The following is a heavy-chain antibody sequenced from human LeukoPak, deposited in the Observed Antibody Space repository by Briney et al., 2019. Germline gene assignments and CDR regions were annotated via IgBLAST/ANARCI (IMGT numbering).Heavy chain of an antibody. D-gene: IGHD2-2*01. CDR2: IIPIFGTA. Sequence: GASVKVSCRASGYIFSGYAMNWVRQAPGQGLEWMGGIIPIFGTANYAQKFQGRVTITADESTSTAYMELSSLRSEDTAVYYCARDPGGYCSSTSCLSGDAFDIWGQGTMVTVSS. CDR3: ARDPGGYCSSTSCLSGDAFDI. CDR1: GYIFSGYA. V-gene: IGHV1-69*13. J-gene: IGHJ3*02.